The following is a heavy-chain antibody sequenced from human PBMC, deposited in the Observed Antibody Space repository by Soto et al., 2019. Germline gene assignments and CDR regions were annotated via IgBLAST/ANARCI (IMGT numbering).Heavy chain of an antibody. CDR2: IIPIFGTA. D-gene: IGHD3-22*01. J-gene: IGHJ4*01. V-gene: IGHV1-69*12. CDR3: ASRKYYYDSRGPYAFDY. CDR1: GGTFSSYA. Sequence: QVQLVQSGAEVKKPGSSVKVSCKASGGTFSSYAISWVRQAPGQGIEWMGGIIPIFGTANYAQKFQGRVTITADESTSTAYMELSSLRSEDTAVDYCASRKYYYDSRGPYAFDYWGHGTLVTVSA.